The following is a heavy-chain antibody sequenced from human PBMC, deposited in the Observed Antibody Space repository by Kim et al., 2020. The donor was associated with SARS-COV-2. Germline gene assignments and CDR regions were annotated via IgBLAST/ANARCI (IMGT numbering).Heavy chain of an antibody. CDR2: ISSSIDYT. J-gene: IGHJ5*02. CDR1: GFTFSDYY. V-gene: IGHV3-11*05. D-gene: IGHD6-13*01. Sequence: GGSLRLSCAASGFTFSDYYMSWIRQAPGKGLEWISYISSSIDYTKYADSVKGRFTISRDNAKNSLYLQMNSLRVEDTAVYYCARVSRGDSSWYWVDPWS. CDR3: ARVSRGDSSWYWVDP.